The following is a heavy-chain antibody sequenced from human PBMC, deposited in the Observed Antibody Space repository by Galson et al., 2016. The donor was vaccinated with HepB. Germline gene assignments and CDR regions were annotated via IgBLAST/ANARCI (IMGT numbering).Heavy chain of an antibody. CDR2: ISDSGSST. D-gene: IGHD6-19*01. J-gene: IGHJ4*02. V-gene: IGHV3-23*01. CDR1: GFTFSTNA. CDR3: ANQHPTGWYSCLTH. Sequence: SLRLSCAASGFTFSTNAMNWVRQAPGKGLEWVSGISDSGSSTSYADPVKGRFTISRDNSKNTLDLQMNCLRAEDTAIYYCANQHPTGWYSCLTHWGQGTLVTVSS.